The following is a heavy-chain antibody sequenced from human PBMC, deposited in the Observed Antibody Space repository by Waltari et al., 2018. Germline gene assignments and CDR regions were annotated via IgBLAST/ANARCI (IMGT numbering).Heavy chain of an antibody. J-gene: IGHJ4*02. CDR3: AKDIRSYSSGWYDY. CDR2: ISWDGGST. D-gene: IGHD6-19*01. V-gene: IGHV3-43D*04. CDR1: GFTFDDYA. Sequence: EVQLVESGGVVVQPGGSLRLSCAASGFTFDDYAMPWVRQAPGKGLEWVSLISWDGGSTYYADSVKGRFTISRDNSKNSLYLQMNSLRAEDTALYYCAKDIRSYSSGWYDYWGQGTLVTVSS.